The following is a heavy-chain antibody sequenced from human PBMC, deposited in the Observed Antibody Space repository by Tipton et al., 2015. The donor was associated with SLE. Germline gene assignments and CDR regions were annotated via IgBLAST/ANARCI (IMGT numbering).Heavy chain of an antibody. V-gene: IGHV4-38-2*01. Sequence: GLVKPSETLSLTCAVSGYSISSGYYWGWIRQPPGKGLEWIGSIYHSGSTYYNPSLKSRVTISVDTSKNQFSLKRSSVTAADTAVYYCARQLDGVDYWGQGTLVTVSA. CDR2: IYHSGST. J-gene: IGHJ4*02. CDR3: ARQLDGVDY. CDR1: GYSISSGYY. D-gene: IGHD1-1*01.